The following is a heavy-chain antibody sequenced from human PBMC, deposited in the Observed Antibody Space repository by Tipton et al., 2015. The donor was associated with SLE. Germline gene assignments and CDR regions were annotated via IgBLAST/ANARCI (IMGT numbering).Heavy chain of an antibody. Sequence: LRLSCTVSGASISDYYWAWNRQSPAKGLEWIGYIDYSGSVNYDPSLKSRVTISLDTSKNQFSLKLNSVTAADTAVYYCAKNSGSYYFDDWGQGTLVTVSS. CDR2: IDYSGSV. CDR3: AKNSGSYYFDD. D-gene: IGHD3-10*01. J-gene: IGHJ4*02. V-gene: IGHV4-59*08. CDR1: GASISDYY.